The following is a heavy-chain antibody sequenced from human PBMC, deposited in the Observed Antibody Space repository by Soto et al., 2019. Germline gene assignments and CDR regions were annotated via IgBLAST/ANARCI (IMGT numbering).Heavy chain of an antibody. V-gene: IGHV3-23*01. CDR2: ISGSGGST. CDR3: AKDPLSYYYDSSGFDY. Sequence: GGSLRLSCAASGFTFSSYAMSWVRQAPGKGLEWVSAISGSGGSTYYADSVKGRFTISRDNSKNTLYLQMNSLRAEDTAVYYCAKDPLSYYYDSSGFDYWGQGTLVTVSS. D-gene: IGHD3-22*01. J-gene: IGHJ4*02. CDR1: GFTFSSYA.